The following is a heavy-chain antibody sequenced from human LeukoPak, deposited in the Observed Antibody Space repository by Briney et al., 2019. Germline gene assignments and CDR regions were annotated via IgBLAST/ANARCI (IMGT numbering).Heavy chain of an antibody. CDR3: AKGDFYGSGRDYYYYMDV. CDR2: IRYDGSNK. D-gene: IGHD3-10*01. Sequence: GGSLRLSCAASGFTFSSYGMHWVRQAPGKGLEWVAFIRYDGSNKHYADSVKGRFTISRGNSKNTLYLQMNSLRAEDTAVYNCAKGDFYGSGRDYYYYMDVWGKGTMVTISS. J-gene: IGHJ6*03. V-gene: IGHV3-30*02. CDR1: GFTFSSYG.